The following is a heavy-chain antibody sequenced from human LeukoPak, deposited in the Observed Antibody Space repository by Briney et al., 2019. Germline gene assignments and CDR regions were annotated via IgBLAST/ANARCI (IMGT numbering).Heavy chain of an antibody. CDR1: IGSIEKYY. CDR3: ARDSYNYGSGSLDY. Sequence: TSETLSLTCTVSIGSIEKYYWSWIRQPPGKGLEWIGYISYSGTTKYNPSLKSRVTMSVDTSKHQFSLHLTSVTAADTAMYYCARDSYNYGSGSLDYWGRGTQVTVFS. J-gene: IGHJ4*02. CDR2: ISYSGTT. D-gene: IGHD5-24*01. V-gene: IGHV4-59*01.